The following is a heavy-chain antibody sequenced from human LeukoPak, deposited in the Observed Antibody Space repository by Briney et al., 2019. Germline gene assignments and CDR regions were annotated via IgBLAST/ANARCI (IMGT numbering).Heavy chain of an antibody. CDR3: ASARDPHFDY. CDR1: GFTFSSYW. J-gene: IGHJ4*02. V-gene: IGHV3-7*02. Sequence: GGSLRLSCAASGFTFSSYWMSWVRQAPGKGLEWVASIKQDGSEKYYVDSVEGRFTISRDNAKNSLYVQMNSLRAEDTAVYYCASARDPHFDYWGQGTLVTVSS. CDR2: IKQDGSEK.